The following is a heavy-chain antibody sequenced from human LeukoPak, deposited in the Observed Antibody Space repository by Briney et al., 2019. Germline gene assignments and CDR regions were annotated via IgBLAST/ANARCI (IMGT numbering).Heavy chain of an antibody. Sequence: SVKVSCKASGGTFSSYTISWVRQAPGQGLEWMGRIIPILGIANYAQKFQGRVTITADKSTSTAYMELSSLRSEDTAVYYCASTGPSSGGAFDIWGQGTTVTVPS. D-gene: IGHD3-22*01. CDR3: ASTGPSSGGAFDI. J-gene: IGHJ3*02. CDR1: GGTFSSYT. V-gene: IGHV1-69*02. CDR2: IIPILGIA.